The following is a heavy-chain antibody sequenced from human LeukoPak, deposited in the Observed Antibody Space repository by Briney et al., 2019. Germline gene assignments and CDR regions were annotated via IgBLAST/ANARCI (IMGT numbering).Heavy chain of an antibody. V-gene: IGHV3-30*02. J-gene: IGHJ4*02. CDR1: GFTFSSYG. D-gene: IGHD3-10*02. CDR2: IEYDGSYK. Sequence: GGSLRLSCAASGFTFSSYGMHGVRQAPGKGLEWVTFIEYDGSYKYYADSVKGRFTISRDDSENTLYLQMNSLRAEDTAVYYCAKDTYGLARVTMVGGDYWGQGTLVTVSS. CDR3: AKDTYGLARVTMVGGDY.